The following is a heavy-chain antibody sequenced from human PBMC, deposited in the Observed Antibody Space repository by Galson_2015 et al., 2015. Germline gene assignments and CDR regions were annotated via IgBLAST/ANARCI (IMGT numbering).Heavy chain of an antibody. Sequence: SLRLSCAASGFTFSSYAMSWVRQAPGKGLEWISAISYNGGSTYYADSVRGRFTISRDNSKNTLSLQMNSLRGEDTAVYYCARGGGLSTYNWFDPWGQGTLVTVSS. D-gene: IGHD2-2*01. J-gene: IGHJ5*02. V-gene: IGHV3-23*01. CDR2: ISYNGGST. CDR1: GFTFSSYA. CDR3: ARGGGLSTYNWFDP.